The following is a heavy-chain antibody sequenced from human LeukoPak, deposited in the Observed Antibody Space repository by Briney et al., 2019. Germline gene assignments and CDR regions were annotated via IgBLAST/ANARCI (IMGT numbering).Heavy chain of an antibody. CDR2: ISAYNGNT. V-gene: IGHV1-18*01. J-gene: IGHJ4*02. CDR1: GYTFTSYG. Sequence: ASVTVSCKASGYTFTSYGISWVRQAPGQGLEWMGWISAYNGNTNYAQKLQGRVTMTTDTSTSTAYMELRSLRSDDTAVYYCARVPLKYYYDSNGYSLIDYWGQGTLVTVSS. D-gene: IGHD3-22*01. CDR3: ARVPLKYYYDSNGYSLIDY.